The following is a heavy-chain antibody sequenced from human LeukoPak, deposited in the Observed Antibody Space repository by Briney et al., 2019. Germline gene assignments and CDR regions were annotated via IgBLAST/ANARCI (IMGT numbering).Heavy chain of an antibody. CDR2: IDPYSGGT. D-gene: IGHD3-10*01. CDR1: GYTFNDYY. CDR3: ARGNYYGSGPLFGA. V-gene: IGHV1-2*02. Sequence: ASVKVSCKASGYTFNDYYMHWVRQAPGQGLEWMGWIDPYSGGTNSAQKFQGRLTMTRDTSLSTAYLELNSLSSDDTGEYYCARGNYYGSGPLFGAWGQGTLVTVSS. J-gene: IGHJ5*02.